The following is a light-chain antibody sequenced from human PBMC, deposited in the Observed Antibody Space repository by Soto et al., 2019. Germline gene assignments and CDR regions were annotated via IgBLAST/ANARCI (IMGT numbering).Light chain of an antibody. Sequence: DMVMTQSPVSLPFSPGEPASISCWSSKSLLHSHGYTYLDWYLQKPGQSPQLLIYMGSTRASGVPDRFSGSGSGTDFTLKISRVEADDVGVYYCMQALQTPLTFGGGTKVEIK. V-gene: IGKV2-28*01. CDR3: MQALQTPLT. CDR2: MGS. CDR1: KSLLHSHGYTY. J-gene: IGKJ4*01.